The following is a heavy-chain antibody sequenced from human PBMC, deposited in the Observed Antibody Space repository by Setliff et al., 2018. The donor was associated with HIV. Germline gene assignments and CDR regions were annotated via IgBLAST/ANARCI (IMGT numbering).Heavy chain of an antibody. V-gene: IGHV3-23*01. CDR2: ISGSGGST. J-gene: IGHJ4*02. CDR3: TADPYYFDS. Sequence: GGSLRLSCRGSAFNSRMQTMSWVRQAPGKGLEWVSAISGSGGSTYYADSVKGRFTISRDNSKNTLYLQMTSLRAEDTAVYYCTADPYYFDSWGQGTLVTVSS. D-gene: IGHD2-2*01. CDR1: AFNSRMQT.